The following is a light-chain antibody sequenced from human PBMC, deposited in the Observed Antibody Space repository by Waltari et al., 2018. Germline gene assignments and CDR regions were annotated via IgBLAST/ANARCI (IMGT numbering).Light chain of an antibody. CDR2: GAS. CDR3: QQYNNWPPVT. V-gene: IGKV3-15*01. Sequence: EIVMTQSPATLSVSPGERATLSCRASQSVSSNLAWYQQKPGQAPRLLIHGASSRATGIPARFRGSGSGTDFTLTISSLQSEDFAVYYCQQYNNWPPVTFGQGTRLEIK. CDR1: QSVSSN. J-gene: IGKJ5*01.